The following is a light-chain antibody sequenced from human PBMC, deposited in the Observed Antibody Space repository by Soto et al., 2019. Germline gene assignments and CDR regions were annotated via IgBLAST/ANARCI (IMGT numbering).Light chain of an antibody. Sequence: QSVLTQPASVSGSPGQSITISCIGTSSDFGSYNYVSWYQHHPGKAPKLVISEVSNRPSGVSYRFSGSKSGNTASLTISGLQAEDEADYYCSSYTDRQSYLFGTGTKVTVL. CDR1: SSDFGSYNY. V-gene: IGLV2-14*01. CDR3: SSYTDRQSYL. CDR2: EVS. J-gene: IGLJ1*01.